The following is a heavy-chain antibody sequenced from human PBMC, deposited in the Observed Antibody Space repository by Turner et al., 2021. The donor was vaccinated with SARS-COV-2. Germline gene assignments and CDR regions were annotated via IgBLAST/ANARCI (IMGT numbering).Heavy chain of an antibody. D-gene: IGHD3-3*01. CDR2: IYSGGST. CDR1: GVTVSSNY. Sequence: EVQLVESGGGLLQPGGSLRLSCAASGVTVSSNYMSLVRQAQGKGLEWVSVIYSGGSTYYADSVKGRFTISRDNSKNTLYLQMNSLRAEDTAVYYCTRDLMEVGGMDVWGQGTTVTVSS. V-gene: IGHV3-53*01. J-gene: IGHJ6*02. CDR3: TRDLMEVGGMDV.